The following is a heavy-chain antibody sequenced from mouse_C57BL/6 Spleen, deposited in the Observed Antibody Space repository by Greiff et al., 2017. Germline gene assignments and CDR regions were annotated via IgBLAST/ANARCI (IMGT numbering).Heavy chain of an antibody. CDR1: GYTFTSYW. J-gene: IGHJ2*01. CDR2: IDPSDSYT. CDR3: AREAISLFDC. D-gene: IGHD3-2*02. V-gene: IGHV1-69*01. Sequence: QVQLKQPGAELVMPGASVKLSCKASGYTFTSYWMHWVKQRPGQGLEWIGEIDPSDSYTNYNQKFKGKSTLTVDKSSSTAYMQLSSLTSEDSAVYYCAREAISLFDCWGQGTTLTVSS.